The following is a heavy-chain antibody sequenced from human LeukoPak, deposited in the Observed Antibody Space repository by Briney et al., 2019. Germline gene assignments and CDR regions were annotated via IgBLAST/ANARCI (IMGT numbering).Heavy chain of an antibody. V-gene: IGHV4-39*01. CDR3: ARGGNDFWSGYYSYYYYGMDV. D-gene: IGHD3-3*01. J-gene: IGHJ6*02. CDR2: IYYSGNT. CDR1: GGSISTSAYY. Sequence: SETLSLTCIVSGGSISTSAYYWGWIRQPPGEGLQWIGSIYYSGNTYYNSSLKSRVTISVDTSTSQFSLRLSSVTAADTAVYYCARGGNDFWSGYYSYYYYGMDVWGQGTTVTVSS.